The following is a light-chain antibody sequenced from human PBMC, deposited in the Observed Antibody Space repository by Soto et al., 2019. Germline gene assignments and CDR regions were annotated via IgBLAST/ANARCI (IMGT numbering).Light chain of an antibody. Sequence: DIQLTQSPSSLSASVGDRVTITCQADHDITNYLNWYQQRPGQAPKLRIYDASNLEPGVPSRFSGSGSGRGFTSTNANLQSEDFAPYYCQEYDDLPLSFGGGTKVE. J-gene: IGKJ4*01. CDR2: DAS. CDR1: HDITNY. CDR3: QEYDDLPLS. V-gene: IGKV1-33*01.